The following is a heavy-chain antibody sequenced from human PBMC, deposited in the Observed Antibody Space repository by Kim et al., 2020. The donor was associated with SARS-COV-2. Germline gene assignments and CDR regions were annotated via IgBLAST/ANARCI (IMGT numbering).Heavy chain of an antibody. J-gene: IGHJ3*01. V-gene: IGHV1-3*01. D-gene: IGHD3-22*01. CDR3: AREGHEGGYLT. Sequence: NARYAKKSQGGLTITRDTAASNAYMELNSLRSEDTAVYYCAREGHEGGYLTWGQGTMVTVSS.